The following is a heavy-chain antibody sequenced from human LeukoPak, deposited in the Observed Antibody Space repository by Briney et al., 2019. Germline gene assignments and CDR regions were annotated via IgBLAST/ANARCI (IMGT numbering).Heavy chain of an antibody. J-gene: IGHJ4*02. CDR3: ARAPAALYSSSWYWNFDY. CDR2: IWYDGSNK. V-gene: IGHV3-33*01. D-gene: IGHD6-13*01. CDR1: GFTFSSYG. Sequence: GRSLRLSCAASGFTFSSYGMHWVRQAPGKGLEWVAVIWYDGSNKYYAASVKGRFTISRDNSKNTLYLQMNSLRAEDTAVYYCARAPAALYSSSWYWNFDYWGQGTLVTVSS.